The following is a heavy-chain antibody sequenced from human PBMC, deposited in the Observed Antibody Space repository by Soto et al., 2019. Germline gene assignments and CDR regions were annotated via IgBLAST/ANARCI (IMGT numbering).Heavy chain of an antibody. CDR3: AHRPSGWYLFDY. CDR2: IYWNDDK. CDR1: GFSLSTSGLG. Sequence: QITLKESGPTLVRPTQTLTLTCTFSGFSLSTSGLGVGWIRQPPGQALEWLALIYWNDDKRYSPSLKARLTSTKDTSKNQVVLTMTNMDPVDTATYYCAHRPSGWYLFDYWGQGTLVTVSS. D-gene: IGHD6-19*01. V-gene: IGHV2-5*01. J-gene: IGHJ4*02.